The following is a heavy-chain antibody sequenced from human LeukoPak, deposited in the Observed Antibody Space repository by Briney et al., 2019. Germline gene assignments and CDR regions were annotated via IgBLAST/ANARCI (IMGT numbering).Heavy chain of an antibody. D-gene: IGHD6-13*01. V-gene: IGHV1-2*02. Sequence: GASVKVSCKASGYTFTSYGISWVRQAPGQGLEWMGWINPNSGGTNYAQKFQGRVTMTRDTSISTAYMELSRLRSDDTAVYYCARGGAAAGNLLPFDYWGQGTLVTVSS. CDR1: GYTFTSYG. CDR3: ARGGAAAGNLLPFDY. J-gene: IGHJ4*02. CDR2: INPNSGGT.